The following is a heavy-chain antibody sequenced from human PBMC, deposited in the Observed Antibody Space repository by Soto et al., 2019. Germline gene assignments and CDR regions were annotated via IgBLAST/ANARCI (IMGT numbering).Heavy chain of an antibody. CDR2: IIPIFGTA. D-gene: IGHD3-16*01. Sequence: SVKVSCKASGGTFSSYAISWVRQAPGQGLEWMGGIIPIFGTANYAQKFQGRVTITADESTSTAYMELSSLRSEDTAVYYCARDGLPLAVSYGMDVWGQGTTVTVS. V-gene: IGHV1-69*13. J-gene: IGHJ6*02. CDR3: ARDGLPLAVSYGMDV. CDR1: GGTFSSYA.